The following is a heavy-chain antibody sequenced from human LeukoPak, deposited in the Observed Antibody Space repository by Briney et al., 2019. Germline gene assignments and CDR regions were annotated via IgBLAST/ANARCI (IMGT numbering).Heavy chain of an antibody. CDR2: ISSSSSYI. CDR1: GFTFSSYS. V-gene: IGHV3-21*01. J-gene: IGHJ3*02. D-gene: IGHD3-10*01. Sequence: GGSLRLSCAASGFTFSSYSMNWVRQAPGKGLDWVSSISSSSSYIYYADSVKGRFTISRDNAKNSLYLQMNSLRAEDTAVYYCARASVVRGVLDAFDIWGQGTMVTVSS. CDR3: ARASVVRGVLDAFDI.